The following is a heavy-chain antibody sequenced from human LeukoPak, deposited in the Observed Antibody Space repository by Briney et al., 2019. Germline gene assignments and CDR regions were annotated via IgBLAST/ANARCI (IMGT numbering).Heavy chain of an antibody. CDR1: GGSLSSSDSY. CDR3: ARLGYNDYVNY. J-gene: IGHJ4*02. D-gene: IGHD5-12*01. CDR2: IFYSGNS. Sequence: SATLSLTCTVSGGSLSSSDSYWSWIRQPPGKGLEWIGYIFYSGNSYYNPSLKSRLTISVDTSKNQFSLKLSSVTAADTAMYYCARLGYNDYVNYWGQGTLVTVSS. V-gene: IGHV4-30-4*01.